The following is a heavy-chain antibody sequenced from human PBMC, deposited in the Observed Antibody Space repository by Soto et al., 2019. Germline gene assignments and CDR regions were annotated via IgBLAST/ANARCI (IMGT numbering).Heavy chain of an antibody. CDR1: GFTFDDHA. CDR3: TKSSSYTYNYYMDV. Sequence: PGGSLRLSCAASGFTFDDHAMHWVRQAPGKGLEWVSGISWNSGNIGYADSVKGRFTISRDNAKNSLYLQMKSLRAEDTALYYCTKSSSYTYNYYMDVWGKGTTVTVSS. D-gene: IGHD6-6*01. V-gene: IGHV3-9*01. J-gene: IGHJ6*03. CDR2: ISWNSGNI.